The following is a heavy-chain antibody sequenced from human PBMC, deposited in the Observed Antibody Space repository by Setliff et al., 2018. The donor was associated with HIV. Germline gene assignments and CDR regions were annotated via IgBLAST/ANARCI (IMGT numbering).Heavy chain of an antibody. CDR3: AKDRVSGWNNWFDP. D-gene: IGHD6-19*01. Sequence: GASVKVSCKASGYIFTDYYIHWVRQAPGQGLEWMGWINPSDGFTTRAQKFQGRLTMTRDTSTSTVHMDLSSLRSEDTAIYYCAKDRVSGWNNWFDPWGQGTLVTVSS. CDR2: INPSDGFT. V-gene: IGHV1-46*01. CDR1: GYIFTDYY. J-gene: IGHJ5*02.